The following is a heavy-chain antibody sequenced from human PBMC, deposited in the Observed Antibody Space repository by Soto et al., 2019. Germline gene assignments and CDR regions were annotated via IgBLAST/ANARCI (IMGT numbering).Heavy chain of an antibody. Sequence: SETLSLTCTVSGGSIRSSSYYWGWIRQPPGKGLEWIGSIYYSGSTYYNPSLKSRVTISVGTSKNQFSLKLSSVTAADTAVYYCARGDDSSGYYYAYYFDYWGQGTLVTVSS. V-gene: IGHV4-39*01. D-gene: IGHD3-22*01. CDR1: GGSIRSSSYY. CDR2: IYYSGST. CDR3: ARGDDSSGYYYAYYFDY. J-gene: IGHJ4*02.